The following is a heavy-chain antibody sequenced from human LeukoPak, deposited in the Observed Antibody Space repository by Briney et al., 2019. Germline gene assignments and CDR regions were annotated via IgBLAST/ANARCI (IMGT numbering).Heavy chain of an antibody. D-gene: IGHD6-6*01. J-gene: IGHJ5*02. CDR1: GGSISSCY. CDR3: AREVWDNSSSRRSSNWFDP. Sequence: SETLSLTCTVSGGSISSCYWSWIRQPPGEGLEWIGYIYYSGSTNYNPSLKSRVTISVDTSRNQFSLKLSSVTAADTAVYYCAREVWDNSSSRRSSNWFDPWGQGTLVIVSS. CDR2: IYYSGST. V-gene: IGHV4-59*01.